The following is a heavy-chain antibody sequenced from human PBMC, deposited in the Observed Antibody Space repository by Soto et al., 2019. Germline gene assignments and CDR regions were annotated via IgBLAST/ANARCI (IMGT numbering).Heavy chain of an antibody. D-gene: IGHD3-10*01. J-gene: IGHJ4*01. CDR2: IKTDASEK. V-gene: IGHV3-7*01. CDR1: GFTLRSYW. CDR3: AKNSGSGSGSSVNHYLAC. Sequence: EEQLVASGGGLVQPGGSLRISCAASGFTLRSYWMSWVRQAPGKGLEWLAVIKTDASEKKYVDSVKGRFTVSSDNANSSLSLQVDSLRAGDTAVLYCAKNSGSGSGSSVNHYLACWGRGTVVTVSS.